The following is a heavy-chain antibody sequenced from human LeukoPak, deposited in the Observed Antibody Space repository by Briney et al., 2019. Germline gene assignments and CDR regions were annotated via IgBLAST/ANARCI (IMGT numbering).Heavy chain of an antibody. V-gene: IGHV3-48*03. CDR3: ARGGLLWFGELYANYFDY. CDR1: GFTFSSYE. J-gene: IGHJ4*02. D-gene: IGHD3-10*01. Sequence: GGSLRLSCAASGFTFSSYEMNWVRQAPGKGLEWVSYISSSGSTIYYADSVKGRFTISRDNAKNSLYLQMNSLRAEDTAVYYCARGGLLWFGELYANYFDYWGQGTLVTVSS. CDR2: ISSSGSTI.